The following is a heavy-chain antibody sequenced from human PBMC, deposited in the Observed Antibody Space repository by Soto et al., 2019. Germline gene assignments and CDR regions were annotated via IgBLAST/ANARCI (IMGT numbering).Heavy chain of an antibody. Sequence: SETLSLTCTVSGGTISSYYWSWIRQPPGKGLEWIGYIHYSGSTNYNPSLKSRVTISVDTSKNQFSLKLSSVAAADTAVYYCARHHDSWGQGTLVTVSS. CDR3: ARHHDS. J-gene: IGHJ4*02. CDR1: GGTISSYY. V-gene: IGHV4-59*08. CDR2: IHYSGST.